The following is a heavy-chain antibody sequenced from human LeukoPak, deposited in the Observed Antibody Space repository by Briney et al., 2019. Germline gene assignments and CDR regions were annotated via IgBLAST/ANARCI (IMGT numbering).Heavy chain of an antibody. J-gene: IGHJ4*02. CDR2: ITGSGRDT. D-gene: IGHD5-18*01. CDR1: GFTFA. V-gene: IGHV3-23*01. Sequence: GGSLRLSCAASGFTFAMNWVRQAPGKRLEWVSSITGSGRDTYYAGSVKGRITISRDNSRNTLYLQMNSLRAEDTALYYCVRDFMHNTACTGCWGQGTLVTVSS. CDR3: VRDFMHNTACTGC.